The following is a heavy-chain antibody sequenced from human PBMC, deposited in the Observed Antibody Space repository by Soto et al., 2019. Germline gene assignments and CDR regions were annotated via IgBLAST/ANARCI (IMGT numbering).Heavy chain of an antibody. V-gene: IGHV3-30-3*01. CDR2: ISYDGSNK. CDR3: AGSYYDFWSGYENLYGMDV. D-gene: IGHD3-3*01. J-gene: IGHJ6*02. CDR1: GVTCISYA. Sequence: AGGSLRLSCAASGVTCISYAMHWVRQAPGKGLEWVAVISYDGSNKYYADSVKGRFTISRDNSKNTLYLQMNSLRAEDTAVYYCAGSYYDFWSGYENLYGMDVWGQGTTVTVSS.